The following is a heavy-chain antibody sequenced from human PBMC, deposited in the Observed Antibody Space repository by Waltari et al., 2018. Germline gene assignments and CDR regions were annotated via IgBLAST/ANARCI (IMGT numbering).Heavy chain of an antibody. CDR3: ARLPTSTLTTSD. D-gene: IGHD4-17*01. CDR1: GFTFSDHY. Sequence: EVQLVESGGGLVQPGGSLRLSCAASGFTFSDHYMDWVRQAPGKGMKWVGRTGNKANSDATEYAASVRGRFTISRDDSKNSLYLQMNSLKTEDTAIYYCARLPTSTLTTSDWGQGTLVTVSS. CDR2: TGNKANSDAT. V-gene: IGHV3-72*01. J-gene: IGHJ4*02.